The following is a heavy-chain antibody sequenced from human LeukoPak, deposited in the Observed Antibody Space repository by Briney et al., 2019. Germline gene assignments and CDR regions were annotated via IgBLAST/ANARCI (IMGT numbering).Heavy chain of an antibody. Sequence: SETLSLTCTVSGGSISSYYWSWIRQPAGKGLEWIGRIYISGSTNYNPSLKSRVTMSVDTSKNQFSLKLSSVTAADTAVYYCARETSSGWQYYFDYWGQGTLVTVSS. CDR1: GGSISSYY. CDR3: ARETSSGWQYYFDY. V-gene: IGHV4-4*07. CDR2: IYISGST. D-gene: IGHD6-19*01. J-gene: IGHJ4*02.